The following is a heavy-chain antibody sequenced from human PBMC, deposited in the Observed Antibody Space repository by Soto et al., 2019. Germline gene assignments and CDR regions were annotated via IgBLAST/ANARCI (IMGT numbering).Heavy chain of an antibody. CDR1: GFSFSTYV. J-gene: IGHJ4*02. V-gene: IGHV3-30-3*01. CDR3: ARSIAVAGLDY. Sequence: QPGGSLRLSCATSGFSFSTYVIHWVRQAPGKGLDWVAVISNDGSKRYYAQSVKGRFTISRDNSNNTVDLQMNSLRAEDTALYYCARSIAVAGLDYWGPGTLVTVSS. D-gene: IGHD6-19*01. CDR2: ISNDGSKR.